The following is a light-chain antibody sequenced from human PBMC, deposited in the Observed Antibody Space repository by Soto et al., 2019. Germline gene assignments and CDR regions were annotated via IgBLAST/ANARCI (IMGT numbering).Light chain of an antibody. J-gene: IGKJ1*01. CDR3: QQHHGYSPQRWS. V-gene: IGKV3D-15*01. CDR2: GAS. CDR1: QSVNSN. Sequence: ETVMTQSPATLSVSPGERATLSCRASQSVNSNLASYQQKPGQAPRLLIYGASTRATGIPDRFSGSGSGTDFTLTINRLEPEDSALYHCQQHHGYSPQRWSFGQGTKVDIK.